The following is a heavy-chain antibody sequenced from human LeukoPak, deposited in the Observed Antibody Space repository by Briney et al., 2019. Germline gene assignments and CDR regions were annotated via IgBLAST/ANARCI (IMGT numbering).Heavy chain of an antibody. CDR2: IYPGDSDT. V-gene: IGHV5-51*01. CDR1: GYSFTSYW. J-gene: IGHJ4*02. D-gene: IGHD3-22*01. CDR3: ARHFETYYYDSSGYFARD. Sequence: NHGESLKISCKGSGYSFTSYWIGWVRQMPGKGLEWKGIIYPGDSDTRYSPSFQGQVTISADKSISTAYLQWSSLKASDTAMYYCARHFETYYYDSSGYFARDWGQGTLVTVSS.